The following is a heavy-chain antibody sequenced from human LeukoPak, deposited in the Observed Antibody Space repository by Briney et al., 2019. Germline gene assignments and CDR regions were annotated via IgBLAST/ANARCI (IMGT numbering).Heavy chain of an antibody. CDR2: IHSSGNT. V-gene: IGHV4-4*09. CDR1: GGSINYYY. J-gene: IGHJ4*02. Sequence: SETLSLTCTVSGGSINYYYWNWIRQPPGKGLEWIGYIHSSGNTRYNPSLRSRVTMSVETSKNQFSLRLTSVTPADTAVYYCARCQVGGLHDYWGQGILVTVSS. CDR3: ARCQVGGLHDY. D-gene: IGHD3-16*01.